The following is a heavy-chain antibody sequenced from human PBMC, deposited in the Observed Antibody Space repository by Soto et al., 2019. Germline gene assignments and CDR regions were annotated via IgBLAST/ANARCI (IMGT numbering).Heavy chain of an antibody. CDR2: INAGGGGT. D-gene: IGHD6-13*01. CDR3: AREKGAAGTFDF. V-gene: IGHV1-3*01. CDR1: GYSFTRYA. J-gene: IGHJ4*02. Sequence: QVQLVQSGAEVKETGASVKVSCKGSGYSFTRYAIHWVRQAPGQTLEWMGWINAGGGGTKYSQKLQGRVTISRDTSATTVYLDLSSLRYEDTAVYYCAREKGAAGTFDFWGQGPLVTVSS.